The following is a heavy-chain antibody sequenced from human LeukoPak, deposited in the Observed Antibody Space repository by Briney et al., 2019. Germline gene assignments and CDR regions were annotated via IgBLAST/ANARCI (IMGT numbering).Heavy chain of an antibody. CDR2: ISAYNGNT. CDR1: GYTFTSYG. J-gene: IGHJ4*02. V-gene: IGHV1-18*01. Sequence: ASVKVSCKASGYTFTSYGISWVRQAPGQGLEWMGWISAYNGNTNYAQKIQGRVTMTTDTSTSTAYMELRSLRSDDTAVYYCARVATYYYDSSGYPYWGQGTLVTVSS. D-gene: IGHD3-22*01. CDR3: ARVATYYYDSSGYPY.